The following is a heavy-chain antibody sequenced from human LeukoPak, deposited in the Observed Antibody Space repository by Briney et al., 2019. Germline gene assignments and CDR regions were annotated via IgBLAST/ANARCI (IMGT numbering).Heavy chain of an antibody. D-gene: IGHD3-22*01. CDR2: IIPIFGSA. V-gene: IGHV1-69*06. CDR3: ARHSSRGHYYDFDF. J-gene: IGHJ4*02. CDR1: GGTFSNYI. Sequence: SVKVSCKASGGTFSNYIISWVRQAPGQGLEWLGGIIPIFGSANYAQKFQGRVTITADKSTRTVYMELSSLRFEDSAVYFCARHSSRGHYYDFDFWGQGSLVTVSS.